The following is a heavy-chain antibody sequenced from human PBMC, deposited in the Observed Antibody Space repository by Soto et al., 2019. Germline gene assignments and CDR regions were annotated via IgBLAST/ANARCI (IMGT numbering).Heavy chain of an antibody. D-gene: IGHD2-2*02. V-gene: IGHV3-11*06. J-gene: IGHJ6*02. CDR1: GFTFGDYY. CDR2: ISSSSSYT. Sequence: GGSLRLSCAASGFTFGDYYMSWIRQAPGKGLEWASYISSSSSYTNYADSVKGRFTISRDNAKNSLYLQMNSLRAEDTAVYYCAGYCSSTSCYTLGGMDVWGQGTTVTVSS. CDR3: AGYCSSTSCYTLGGMDV.